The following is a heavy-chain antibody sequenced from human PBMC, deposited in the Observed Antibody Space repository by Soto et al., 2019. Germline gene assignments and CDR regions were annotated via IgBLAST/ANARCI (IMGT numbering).Heavy chain of an antibody. D-gene: IGHD6-19*01. J-gene: IGHJ4*02. Sequence: ASVKVSCKASGYTVTSYGISWVRQAPGQGLEWKGWISAYNGNTNYAQKLQGRVTMTTDTSTSTAYTELRSLRSDDTAVFYVATGIAVAGDPKTDFDYWGQGTLVTVSS. V-gene: IGHV1-18*01. CDR1: GYTVTSYG. CDR2: ISAYNGNT. CDR3: ATGIAVAGDPKTDFDY.